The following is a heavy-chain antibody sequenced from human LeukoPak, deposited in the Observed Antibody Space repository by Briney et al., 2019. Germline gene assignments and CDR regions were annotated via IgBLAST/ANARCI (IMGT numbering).Heavy chain of an antibody. J-gene: IGHJ4*02. CDR3: ARGQWGAPWIRYYFDY. CDR1: GGSISSSRYY. V-gene: IGHV4-39*07. D-gene: IGHD6-19*01. CDR2: IYYSGST. Sequence: SETLSLTCTVSGGSISSSRYYWGWIRQPPGKGLEWIGSIYYSGSTYYNPSLKSRVTISVDTSKNQFSLKLSSATAADTAVYYCARGQWGAPWIRYYFDYWGQGTLVTVSS.